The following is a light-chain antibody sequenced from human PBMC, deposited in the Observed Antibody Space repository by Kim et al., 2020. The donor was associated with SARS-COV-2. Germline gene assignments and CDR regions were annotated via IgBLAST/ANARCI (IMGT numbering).Light chain of an antibody. V-gene: IGLV1-44*01. CDR1: SSNIGSNI. Sequence: QRVTISGSGSSSNIGSNIVNWYQQLPGTDPKLLIYSNNQRPSGVPDRFSGSKSGTSASLAISGLQSEDEADYYCAAWDDSLNGLYVFGTGTKVTVL. CDR2: SNN. J-gene: IGLJ1*01. CDR3: AAWDDSLNGLYV.